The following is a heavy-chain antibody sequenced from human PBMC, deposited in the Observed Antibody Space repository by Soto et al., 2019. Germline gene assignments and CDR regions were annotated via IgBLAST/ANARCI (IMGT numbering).Heavy chain of an antibody. J-gene: IGHJ4*02. CDR1: GFSLSTSGVG. Sequence: QITLKESGPTLVKPTQTLTLTCTFSGFSLSTSGVGVGWIRQPPGKALEWLALIYWDDDKRYSPSLRSRLTISKDTSKNHVVLTMTNMDPVDTATYFFAHHPYYGSWPYSFDYWGQGTLVTVSS. CDR2: IYWDDDK. CDR3: AHHPYYGSWPYSFDY. D-gene: IGHD3-10*01. V-gene: IGHV2-5*02.